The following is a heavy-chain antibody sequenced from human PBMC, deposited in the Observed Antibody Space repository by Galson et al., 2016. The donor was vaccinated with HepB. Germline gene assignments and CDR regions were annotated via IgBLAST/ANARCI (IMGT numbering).Heavy chain of an antibody. CDR1: GFNFNDYA. V-gene: IGHV3-30*04. Sequence: SLRLSCAASGFNFNDYAIHWVRQTPGEGLQWVAIISYDGTNTFCADSVRGRFSISRDLSKNTLYLQMNGLRPEDTAVYYCVRAGHFGVVKGAFDIWGQGTMVTVSS. D-gene: IGHD3-3*01. J-gene: IGHJ3*02. CDR3: VRAGHFGVVKGAFDI. CDR2: ISYDGTNT.